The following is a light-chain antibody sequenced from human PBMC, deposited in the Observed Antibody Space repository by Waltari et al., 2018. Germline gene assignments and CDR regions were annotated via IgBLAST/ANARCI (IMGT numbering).Light chain of an antibody. J-gene: IGKJ1*01. CDR2: FAS. Sequence: DIQLTQSPSSLPASVGDRVTITCRASQDITDSLAWFQQKPGKVPNSLISFASGLQDGVPSRFSGSGSGTDFTLTISSLQPDDFATYYCQQYRAVPLTFGQGTKVEIK. CDR3: QQYRAVPLT. CDR1: QDITDS. V-gene: IGKV1-16*01.